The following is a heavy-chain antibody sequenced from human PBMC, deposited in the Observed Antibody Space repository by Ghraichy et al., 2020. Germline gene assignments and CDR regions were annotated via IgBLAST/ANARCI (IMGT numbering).Heavy chain of an antibody. D-gene: IGHD5-18*01. CDR2: ISTYNGNT. CDR3: ARTDIDTPMVHNY. V-gene: IGHV1-18*01. CDR1: GYSFPSHG. J-gene: IGHJ4*02. Sequence: ASVKVSCRTSGYSFPSHGISWVRQAPGQGLEWVGWISTYNGNTRYAQKFQHRVTLTTDTSPRTAFMELRSLRFDDTAVYYCARTDIDTPMVHNYWGQGTQVTVSS.